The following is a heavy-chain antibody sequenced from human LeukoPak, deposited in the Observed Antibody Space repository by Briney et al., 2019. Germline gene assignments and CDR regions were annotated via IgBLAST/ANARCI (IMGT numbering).Heavy chain of an antibody. D-gene: IGHD1-1*01. CDR1: GNSISSGDNY. J-gene: IGHJ4*02. V-gene: IGHV4-61*02. Sequence: PSETLSLTCTVSGNSISSGDNYWSWIRQPAGKGLEWIGRIYTSGSTNYNPSLKSRVTISVDTSKNQFSLRLTSVTAADTAVYYCARLTSWFVLDYWGQGTLVTVSS. CDR3: ARLTSWFVLDY. CDR2: IYTSGST.